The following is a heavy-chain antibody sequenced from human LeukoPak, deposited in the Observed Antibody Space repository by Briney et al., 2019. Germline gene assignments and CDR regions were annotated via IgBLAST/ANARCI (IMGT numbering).Heavy chain of an antibody. V-gene: IGHV3-23*01. CDR2: IRGSGGST. CDR3: AKGPGNWIANFDY. J-gene: IGHJ4*02. Sequence: GGSLRLSCAASGFTFSSYAMSWVRQAPGKGLEWVSAIRGSGGSTYYADSMKGRFTISRDNSKNTLYLQMNSLRAEDTAVYYCAKGPGNWIANFDYWGQGTLVTVSS. D-gene: IGHD1-20*01. CDR1: GFTFSSYA.